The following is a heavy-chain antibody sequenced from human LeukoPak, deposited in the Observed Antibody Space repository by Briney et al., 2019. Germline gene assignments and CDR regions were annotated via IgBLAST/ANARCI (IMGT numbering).Heavy chain of an antibody. V-gene: IGHV4-39*01. CDR2: IYYSGST. J-gene: IGHJ4*02. Sequence: PSETLSLTCTASGGSISSSSYYWGWIRQPPGKGLEWIGSIYYSGSTYYNPSLKSRVTISVDTSKNQFSLKLSSVTAADTAVYCCASYGDYEYYFDYWGQGTLVTVSS. CDR3: ASYGDYEYYFDY. D-gene: IGHD4-17*01. CDR1: GGSISSSSYY.